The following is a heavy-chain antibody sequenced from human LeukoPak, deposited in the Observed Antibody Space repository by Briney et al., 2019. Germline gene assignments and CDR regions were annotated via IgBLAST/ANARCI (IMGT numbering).Heavy chain of an antibody. CDR1: GFTFSSYA. J-gene: IGHJ5*02. D-gene: IGHD6-6*01. Sequence: GSLRLSCAASGFTFSSYAMSWIRQPPGKGLEWIGSIYYSGSTYYNPSLKSRVTISVDTSKNQFSLKLSSVTAADTAVYYCARHGRPRIAARPWFDPWGQGTLVTVSS. CDR2: IYYSGST. CDR3: ARHGRPRIAARPWFDP. V-gene: IGHV4-39*01.